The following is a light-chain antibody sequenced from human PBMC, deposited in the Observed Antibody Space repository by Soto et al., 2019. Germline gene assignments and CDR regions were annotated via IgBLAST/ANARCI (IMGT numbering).Light chain of an antibody. CDR1: QSLLHSDGKTY. V-gene: IGKV2D-29*01. CDR3: QQYYTTHAIT. Sequence: VMSQTPLSLSVTPGEPASISCKSSQSLLHSDGKTYLYCYQQKPGHPPKLLIXWASTRESGVPDRFSGSGSGTDFTLTISSLQDEDVAAYYCQQYYTTHAITFGQGTRLEIK. CDR2: WAS. J-gene: IGKJ5*01.